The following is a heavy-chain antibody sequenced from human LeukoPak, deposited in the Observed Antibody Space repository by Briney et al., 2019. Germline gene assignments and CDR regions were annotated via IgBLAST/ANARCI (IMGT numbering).Heavy chain of an antibody. CDR1: GGTFSSYA. V-gene: IGHV1-69*13. CDR2: IIPIFGTA. Sequence: SVKVSCKASGGTFSSYAISWVRQAPGRWLEWMGGIIPIFGTANYAQKFQGRVTITADESTSTAYMELSSLRSEDTAVYYCARDYKLPTRPQLMDVWGQGTTVTVSS. J-gene: IGHJ6*02. D-gene: IGHD2-2*01. CDR3: ARDYKLPTRPQLMDV.